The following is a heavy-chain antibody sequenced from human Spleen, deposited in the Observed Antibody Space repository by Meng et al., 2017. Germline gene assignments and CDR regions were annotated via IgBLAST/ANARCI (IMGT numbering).Heavy chain of an antibody. CDR2: INPSGGST. Sequence: ASVKVSCKASGYTFTSYYMHWVRQAPGQGLEWMGIINPSGGSTSYAQKFQGRVTMTRDTSTSTVYMELSSLRSEDTAVYYCAREGDDYYDSSGYSDYWGQGTLVTVSS. V-gene: IGHV1-46*01. J-gene: IGHJ4*02. CDR1: GYTFTSYY. CDR3: AREGDDYYDSSGYSDY. D-gene: IGHD3-22*01.